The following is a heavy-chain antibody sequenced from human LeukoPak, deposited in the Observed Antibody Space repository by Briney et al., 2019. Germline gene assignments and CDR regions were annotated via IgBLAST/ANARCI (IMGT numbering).Heavy chain of an antibody. CDR1: GFTVSSNY. V-gene: IGHV3-53*01. J-gene: IGHJ4*02. CDR3: ARALYYYDSRGYYGN. D-gene: IGHD3-22*01. Sequence: GRSLRLSCAASGFTVSSNYMSWVRQAPGKGLEWVSIIYSGGSTYYADSVKGRFTISRDNSKNTLYLQMNSLRAEDTAVYYCARALYYYDSRGYYGNWGQGTLVTVSS. CDR2: IYSGGST.